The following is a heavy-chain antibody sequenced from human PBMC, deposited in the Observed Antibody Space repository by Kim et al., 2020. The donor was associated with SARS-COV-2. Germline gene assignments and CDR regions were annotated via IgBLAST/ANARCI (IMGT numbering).Heavy chain of an antibody. CDR3: ARDRGSPAIYYYYGMDV. J-gene: IGHJ6*02. Sequence: VKGRFTISSDNSKNSLYLQRNSLRAEDTAVYYCARDRGSPAIYYYYGMDVWGQGTTVTVSS. D-gene: IGHD1-26*01. V-gene: IGHV3-11*04.